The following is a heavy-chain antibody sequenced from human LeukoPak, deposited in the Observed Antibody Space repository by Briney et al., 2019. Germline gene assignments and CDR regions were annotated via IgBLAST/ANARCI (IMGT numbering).Heavy chain of an antibody. CDR2: IRSSGTTM. V-gene: IGHV3-48*01. Sequence: GGSLRLSCVASGFTFSRNSMNWVRQAPGKGLEWVSHIRSSGTTMYYADSVKGRFTISRDNSKNTLYLQMNSLRAEDTAVYYCARDLRGPLRYFDWPNLDYWGQGTLVTVSS. CDR3: ARDLRGPLRYFDWPNLDY. CDR1: GFTFSRNS. J-gene: IGHJ4*02. D-gene: IGHD3-9*01.